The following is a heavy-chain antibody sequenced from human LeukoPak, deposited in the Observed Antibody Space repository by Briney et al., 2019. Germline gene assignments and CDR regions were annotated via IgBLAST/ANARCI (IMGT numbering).Heavy chain of an antibody. CDR3: ARMQEPSSYYDILTGYQNRPQYAFDI. CDR2: IYYSGST. D-gene: IGHD3-9*01. J-gene: IGHJ3*02. Sequence: PSETLSLTCTVSGGSISSYYWSWIRQPPGKGLEWIGYIYYSGSTNYNPSLKSRVTISVDTSKNQFSLKLSSVTAADTAVYYCARMQEPSSYYDILTGYQNRPQYAFDIWGQGTMVTVSS. CDR1: GGSISSYY. V-gene: IGHV4-59*01.